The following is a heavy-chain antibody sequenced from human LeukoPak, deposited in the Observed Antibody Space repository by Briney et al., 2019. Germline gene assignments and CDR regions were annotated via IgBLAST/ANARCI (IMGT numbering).Heavy chain of an antibody. CDR3: AKDTRGYSYGSFDY. D-gene: IGHD5-18*01. CDR1: GFTFSTYT. CDR2: IGNNGGGI. J-gene: IGHJ4*02. Sequence: GESLRLSCAASGFTFSTYTMYWVRHPPGKRLEWVSIIGNNGGGIHYADSVKGRFTISRDNFKNALYLQMNSLRAEDTALYYCAKDTRGYSYGSFDYWGQGSLVTVSS. V-gene: IGHV3-23*01.